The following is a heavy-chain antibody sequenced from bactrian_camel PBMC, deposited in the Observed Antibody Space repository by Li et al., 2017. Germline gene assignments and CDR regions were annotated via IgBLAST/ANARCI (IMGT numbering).Heavy chain of an antibody. D-gene: IGHD1*01. V-gene: IGHV3S40*01. CDR1: GYGYTLS. Sequence: VQLVESGGGSVQAGGSLRLSCAASGYGYTLSMAWFRQAPGKELEWVSTINSGGGTTYYAASVKGRFTISRDNAKNTAYLQMHSLKPEDTALYYCVRSPWLEYDGDYWGQGTQVTVS. CDR2: INSGGGTT. J-gene: IGHJ4*01. CDR3: VRSPWLEYDGDY.